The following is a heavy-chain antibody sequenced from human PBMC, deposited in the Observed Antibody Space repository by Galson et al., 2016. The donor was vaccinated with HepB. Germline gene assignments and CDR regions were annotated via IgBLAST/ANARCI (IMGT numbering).Heavy chain of an antibody. D-gene: IGHD2/OR15-2a*01. CDR1: GFTFSNSG. CDR3: AKELVPRTTDYYYAMDV. V-gene: IGHV3-30*18. J-gene: IGHJ6*04. CDR2: ISYDGFNK. Sequence: SLRLSCAASGFTFSNSGMHWVRQAPGKGLEWVTVISYDGFNKYYADSVKARFTIYRDNSKNKLHLQMNNLRAEDTAVYLCAKELVPRTTDYYYAMDVWGTGTTVTVSS.